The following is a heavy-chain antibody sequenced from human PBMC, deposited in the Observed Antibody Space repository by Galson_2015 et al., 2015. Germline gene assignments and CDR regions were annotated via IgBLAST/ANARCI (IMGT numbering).Heavy chain of an antibody. CDR1: GYTFTSSA. CDR2: INAGNGNT. J-gene: IGHJ6*03. CDR3: ARAPIVVVVAATQILPVADPYGDYYMDV. D-gene: IGHD2-15*01. Sequence: SVKVSCKASGYTFTSSAMHWARQAPGQRLEWMGWINAGNGNTTYSQRFHGRVTITRDTSASTAYMELSSLRSEDTAVYYCARAPIVVVVAATQILPVADPYGDYYMDVWGKGTTVTVSS. V-gene: IGHV1-3*01.